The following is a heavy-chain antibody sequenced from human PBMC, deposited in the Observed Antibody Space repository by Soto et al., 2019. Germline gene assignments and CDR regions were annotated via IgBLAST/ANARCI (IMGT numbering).Heavy chain of an antibody. D-gene: IGHD2-21*02. CDR3: AAHLRGGDCYSGALGFDY. CDR2: IVVGSGNT. Sequence: GASVKVSCKSSGFTFTSSAVQWVRQARGQRLEWIGWIVVGSGNTNYAQKFQERVTITRDMSTSTAYMELSSLRSEDTAVYYCAAHLRGGDCYSGALGFDYWGQGTLITVS. CDR1: GFTFTSSA. J-gene: IGHJ4*02. V-gene: IGHV1-58*01.